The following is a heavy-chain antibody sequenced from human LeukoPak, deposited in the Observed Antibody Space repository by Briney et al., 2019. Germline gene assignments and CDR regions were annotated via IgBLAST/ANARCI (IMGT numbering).Heavy chain of an antibody. D-gene: IGHD5-12*01. CDR3: ASQQRNIRPSGSGYIAYAQKIDS. CDR2: MYYRGST. CDR1: GGSIATRNYY. V-gene: IGHV4-39*01. J-gene: IGHJ4*02. Sequence: PSETLSLTCSVSGGSIATRNYYWGWIRQPPGKGLEWIASMYYRGSTSYNPSLNNRVTISVDTSKNQFSVKLRSVTAADTAVYYCASQQRNIRPSGSGYIAYAQKIDSWGQGTLVTVSS.